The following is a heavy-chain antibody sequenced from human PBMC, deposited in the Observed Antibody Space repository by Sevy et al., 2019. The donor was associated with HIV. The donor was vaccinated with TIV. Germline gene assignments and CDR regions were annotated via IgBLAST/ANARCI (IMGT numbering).Heavy chain of an antibody. V-gene: IGHV1-2*06. D-gene: IGHD2-2*01. CDR2: INPNSGGT. J-gene: IGHJ6*02. CDR3: AREKIFYCSSTSCYVEAEYYGMDV. CDR1: GYTFTGYY. Sequence: ASVKVSCKASGYTFTGYYMHWVRQAPGQGLEWMGRINPNSGGTNYAQKFQGRVTMTRDTSISTAYMELSRQRSDDTAGYYCAREKIFYCSSTSCYVEAEYYGMDVWGQGTTVTVSS.